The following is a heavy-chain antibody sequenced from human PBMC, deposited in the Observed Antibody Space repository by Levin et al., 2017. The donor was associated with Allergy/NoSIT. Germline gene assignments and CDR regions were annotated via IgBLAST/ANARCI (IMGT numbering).Heavy chain of an antibody. CDR2: ISGSGGST. J-gene: IGHJ4*02. D-gene: IGHD3-10*01. CDR3: AKDTGTGLFDY. CDR1: GFTFSSYA. Sequence: GASVKVSCAASGFTFSSYAMSWVRQAPGKGLEWVSAISGSGGSTYYADSVKGRFTISRDNSKNTLYLQMNSLRAEDTAVYYCAKDTGTGLFDYWGQGTLVTVSS. V-gene: IGHV3-23*01.